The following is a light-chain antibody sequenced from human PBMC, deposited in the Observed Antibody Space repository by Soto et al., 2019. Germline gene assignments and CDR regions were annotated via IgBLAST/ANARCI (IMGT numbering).Light chain of an antibody. CDR3: QTSDISLSGSYV. V-gene: IGLV1-40*01. CDR1: SSNIGAGSD. J-gene: IGLJ1*01. Sequence: QSVLTQPPSVSVAPGQTVTISCTGTSSNIGAGSDVHWYQQLPGAAPKLLIYINKNRPSGVPDRFSGSKSGSSASLAITGLQAEDEADYYCQTSDISLSGSYVFGNGTKVTV. CDR2: INK.